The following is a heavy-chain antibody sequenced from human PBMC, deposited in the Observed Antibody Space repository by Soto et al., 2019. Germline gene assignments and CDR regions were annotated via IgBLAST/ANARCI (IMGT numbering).Heavy chain of an antibody. CDR1: GFTFSDYA. CDR3: ARVGGFGATTIDY. V-gene: IGHV4-4*02. CDR2: IYNSGST. D-gene: IGHD3-10*01. J-gene: IGHJ4*02. Sequence: GSLRLSCAASGFTFSDYAMHWVRQPPGKGLEWIGEIYNSGSTNYNPSLKSRVTMSVDKSKNQFSLRLSSVTAADTAVYYCARVGGFGATTIDYWGQGTLVTVSS.